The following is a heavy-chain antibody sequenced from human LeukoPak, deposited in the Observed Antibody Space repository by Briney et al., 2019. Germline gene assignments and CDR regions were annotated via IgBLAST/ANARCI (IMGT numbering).Heavy chain of an antibody. CDR3: ARHLYTLSYYYDSSGYYYASFDY. J-gene: IGHJ4*02. Sequence: SETLSLTCAVSGYSISSDNYWVWIRQPPGKGLEWIGSIYYSGSTYYNPSLKSRVTISVDTSKNQFSLKLSSVTAADTAVYYCARHLYTLSYYYDSSGYYYASFDYWGQGTLVTVSS. V-gene: IGHV4-38-2*01. D-gene: IGHD3-22*01. CDR2: IYYSGST. CDR1: GYSISSDNY.